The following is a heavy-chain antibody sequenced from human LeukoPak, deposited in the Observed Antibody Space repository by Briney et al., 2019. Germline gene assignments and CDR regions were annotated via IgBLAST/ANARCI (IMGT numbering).Heavy chain of an antibody. Sequence: GGSLRLSCAASGFTFSDYYLSWIRQAPEKGLEWVSYISCSSTYKDYADSVKGRFTISRDNAKNSLYLQMNSLRAEDTAVYFCARSTLVRGAHLNFFECWGQGTLVTVSS. CDR3: ARSTLVRGAHLNFFEC. CDR2: ISCSSTYK. CDR1: GFTFSDYY. J-gene: IGHJ4*02. D-gene: IGHD3-10*01. V-gene: IGHV3-11*03.